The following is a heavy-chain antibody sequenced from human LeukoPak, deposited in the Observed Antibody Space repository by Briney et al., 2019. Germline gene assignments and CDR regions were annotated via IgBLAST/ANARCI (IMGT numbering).Heavy chain of an antibody. CDR1: GYTFTGYY. CDR2: INPNSGGT. V-gene: IGHV1-2*02. Sequence: ASVKVSCKASGYTFTGYYMHWVRQAPGQGLEWMGWINPNSGGTNYAQKFQGRVTMTRDTSISTAYMELSRLRSDDTAVYYRARDPQTYDFSPKFAFDIWGQGTMVAVSS. CDR3: ARDPQTYDFSPKFAFDI. D-gene: IGHD3-3*01. J-gene: IGHJ3*02.